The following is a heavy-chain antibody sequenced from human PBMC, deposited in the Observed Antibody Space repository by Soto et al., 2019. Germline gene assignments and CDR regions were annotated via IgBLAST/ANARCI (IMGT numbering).Heavy chain of an antibody. CDR1: GFTFTSAA. CDR2: IVVGSGNT. J-gene: IGHJ4*02. CDR3: AADGGGSGYFDY. V-gene: IGHV1-58*01. D-gene: IGHD3-22*01. Sequence: ASVKVSCKASGFTFTSAAVQWVRQARGQRLEWIGWIVVGSGNTNYAQKFQERVTITRDMSTSTAYMELSSLRSEDTAVYYCAADGGGSGYFDYWGQGTLVTVSS.